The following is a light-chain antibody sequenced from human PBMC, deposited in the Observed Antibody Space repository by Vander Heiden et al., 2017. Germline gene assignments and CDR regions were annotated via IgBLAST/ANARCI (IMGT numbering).Light chain of an antibody. CDR2: GAS. V-gene: IGKV3-15*01. CDR3: QQYNNWLPT. CDR1: QSVSSN. Sequence: EIVMTQSPATLSVSPGERATLSCRASQSVSSNLAWYQQKPGQAPRLLIYGASTRATGIPARFSGSGSGTEFTLTISSLQSEDFAVYYCQQYNNWLPTFGPGTKVEIK. J-gene: IGKJ3*01.